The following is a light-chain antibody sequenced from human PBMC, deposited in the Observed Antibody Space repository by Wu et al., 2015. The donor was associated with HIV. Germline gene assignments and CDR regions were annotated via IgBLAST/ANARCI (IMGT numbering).Light chain of an antibody. CDR2: GAS. V-gene: IGKV3-15*01. J-gene: IGKJ1*01. Sequence: EIVLTQSPGTLSLSPGERATLSCRASQSVSSSYLAWYQQKPGQAPRLLIYGASTRATGIPARFSGSGSGTEFTLTISSMQSEDFVVYYCQQYNNWPGTFGQGTKVEIK. CDR1: QSVSSSY. CDR3: QQYNNWPGT.